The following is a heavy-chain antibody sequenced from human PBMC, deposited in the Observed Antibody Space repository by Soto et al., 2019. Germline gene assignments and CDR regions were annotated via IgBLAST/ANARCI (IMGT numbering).Heavy chain of an antibody. Sequence: GSLRLSGAASGFNFINSYMSWVRQAPGKGLEWVSAIYSGGSTFYADSVKGRFTISRDNSNSNVSLEMTKLRAEETAVYYCARDFTGYFDYWGQGALVTVSS. CDR3: ARDFTGYFDY. V-gene: IGHV3-53*01. CDR1: GFNFINSY. J-gene: IGHJ4*02. CDR2: IYSGGST.